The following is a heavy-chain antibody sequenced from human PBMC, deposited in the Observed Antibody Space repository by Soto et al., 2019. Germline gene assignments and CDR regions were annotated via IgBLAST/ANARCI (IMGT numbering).Heavy chain of an antibody. J-gene: IGHJ3*02. V-gene: IGHV3-43*01. D-gene: IGHD4-17*01. CDR1: GFTFDDYT. CDR3: AKDDYGGNRGGDAFDI. CDR2: ISWDGGST. Sequence: EVQLVESGGVVVQPGGSLRLSCAASGFTFDDYTMHWVRQAPGKGLEWVSLISWDGGSTYYADSVKGRVTISRDNSKNSLYLQMNSLRTEDTALYYCAKDDYGGNRGGDAFDIWGQGTMVTVSS.